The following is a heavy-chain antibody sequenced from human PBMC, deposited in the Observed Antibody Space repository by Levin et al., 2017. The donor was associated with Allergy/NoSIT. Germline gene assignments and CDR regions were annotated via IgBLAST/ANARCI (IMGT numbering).Heavy chain of an antibody. CDR1: GFTFSSYA. Sequence: GESLKISCAASGFTFSSYAMSWVRQAPGKGLEWVSVISGSGGSTYYADSVKGRFTISRDNSKNTLYLQMNSLRAEDTAVYYCAKSEGYPYYFDYWGQGTLVTVSS. CDR3: AKSEGYPYYFDY. CDR2: ISGSGGST. J-gene: IGHJ4*02. D-gene: IGHD6-13*01. V-gene: IGHV3-23*01.